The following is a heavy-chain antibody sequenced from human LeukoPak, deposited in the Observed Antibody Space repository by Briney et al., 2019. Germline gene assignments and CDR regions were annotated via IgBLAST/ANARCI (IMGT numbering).Heavy chain of an antibody. CDR1: GFIFSRYG. CDR2: IRNVGGNT. D-gene: IGHD3-16*01. Sequence: GGSLRLSCAASGFIFSRYGMSWVRQAPGKGLEWVAFIRNVGGNTYHADSVKGRFTISRDNSKNTQYLQMNSLRAEDTAVYYCVRDYEWGFDYWGQGTLVTVSS. J-gene: IGHJ4*02. V-gene: IGHV3-30*02. CDR3: VRDYEWGFDY.